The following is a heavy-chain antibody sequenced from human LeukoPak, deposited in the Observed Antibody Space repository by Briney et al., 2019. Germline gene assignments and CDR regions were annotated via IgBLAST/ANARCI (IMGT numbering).Heavy chain of an antibody. CDR2: IRYDGSNK. V-gene: IGHV3-30*02. J-gene: IGHJ4*02. CDR1: GFTFSSYG. D-gene: IGHD3-10*01. CDR3: AQDIWGRMVRGVMDY. Sequence: GGSLRLSCAASGFTFSSYGMHWVRQAPGKGLEWVAFIRYDGSNKYYGDSVEGRFTISRDNSKNTLYLQMNSLRAEDTALYYCAQDIWGRMVRGVMDYWGQGTLVTVSS.